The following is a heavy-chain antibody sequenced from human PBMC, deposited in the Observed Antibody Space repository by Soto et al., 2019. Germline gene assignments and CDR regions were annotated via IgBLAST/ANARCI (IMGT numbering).Heavy chain of an antibody. D-gene: IGHD4-17*01. V-gene: IGHV1-69*13. CDR2: IIPFFRTA. Sequence: GASVEVSCKASGGSFNTFCFSWVRQAPGQGLEWMGGIIPFFRTANYAQKFQDRVTITADESTSTVYMDLRSLRSEDTAKYYCARSPPMDSGDKYFYDFWGQGALVTVSS. J-gene: IGHJ4*02. CDR3: ARSPPMDSGDKYFYDF. CDR1: GGSFNTFC.